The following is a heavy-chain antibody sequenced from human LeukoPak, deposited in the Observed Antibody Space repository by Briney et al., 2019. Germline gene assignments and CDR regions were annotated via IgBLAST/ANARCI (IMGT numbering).Heavy chain of an antibody. J-gene: IGHJ6*03. Sequence: PGGSLRLSCAASGFTFSSYWMSWVRQAPGKGLEWVANIKQDGSEKYYVDSVKGRFTISRDNAKNSLYLQMHTLRSEDTGVYFCAKGSSGYSYYMDVWGKGTTVIVSS. CDR2: IKQDGSEK. V-gene: IGHV3-7*01. CDR3: AKGSSGYSYYMDV. CDR1: GFTFSSYW. D-gene: IGHD3-22*01.